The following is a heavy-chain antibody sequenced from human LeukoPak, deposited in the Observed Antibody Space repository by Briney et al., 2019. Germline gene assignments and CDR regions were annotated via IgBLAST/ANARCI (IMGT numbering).Heavy chain of an antibody. D-gene: IGHD2-2*01. CDR3: ARTRLRSSTSCCRWFDP. J-gene: IGHJ5*02. Sequence: PSETLSLTCTVSGGSISSYYWSWIRQPPGKGLEWIGEINHSGSTNYNPSLKSRVTISVDTSKNQFSLKLSSVTAADTAVYYCARTRLRSSTSCCRWFDPWGQGTLVTVSS. CDR2: INHSGST. V-gene: IGHV4-34*01. CDR1: GGSISSYY.